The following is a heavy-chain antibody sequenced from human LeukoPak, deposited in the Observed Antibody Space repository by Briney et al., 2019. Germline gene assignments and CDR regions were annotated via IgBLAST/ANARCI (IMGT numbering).Heavy chain of an antibody. J-gene: IGHJ6*03. D-gene: IGHD3-10*01. V-gene: IGHV3-11*01. CDR3: AKGYGSGSVYYYYMDV. CDR2: ISSSGSTI. CDR1: GFTFSDYY. Sequence: GGSLRLSCAASGFTFSDYYMSWIRQAPGKGLEWVSYISSSGSTIYYADSVKGRFTISRDNAKNTLYLQMNSLRAEDTAVYYCAKGYGSGSVYYYYMDVWGKGTTVTVSS.